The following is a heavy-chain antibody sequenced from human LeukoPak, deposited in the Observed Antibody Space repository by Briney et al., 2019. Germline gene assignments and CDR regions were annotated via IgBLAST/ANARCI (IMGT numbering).Heavy chain of an antibody. CDR2: ISWNSGSI. CDR1: GFTFDDYA. V-gene: IGHV3-9*01. Sequence: GRSLRLSCAASGFTFDDYAMHWVRQAPGKGLEWVSGISWNSGSIGYADSVKGRFTISRDNAKNTLYLQMNSLRAEDTAVYYCARGSLPLVLWGQGTLVTVSS. CDR3: ARGSLPLVL. D-gene: IGHD1-26*01. J-gene: IGHJ4*02.